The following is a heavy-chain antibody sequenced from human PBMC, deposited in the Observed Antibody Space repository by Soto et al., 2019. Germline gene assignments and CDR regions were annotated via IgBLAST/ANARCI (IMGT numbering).Heavy chain of an antibody. CDR3: AREHSEYYYDSSGYSLGAFDI. CDR1: GGTFSSYA. J-gene: IGHJ3*02. V-gene: IGHV1-69*06. CDR2: IIPIFGTA. D-gene: IGHD3-22*01. Sequence: ASLKVSCKASGGTFSSYAISWVRQAPGQGLEWMGGIIPIFGTANYAQKFQGRVTITADKSTSTAYMELSSLRSEDTAVYYCAREHSEYYYDSSGYSLGAFDIWGQGTMVTVSS.